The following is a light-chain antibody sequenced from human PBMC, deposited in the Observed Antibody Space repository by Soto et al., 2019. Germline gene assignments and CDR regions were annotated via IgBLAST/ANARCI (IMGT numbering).Light chain of an antibody. CDR1: QSISSNY. Sequence: EIVLTQSPGTLSLSPGEGATLSCRASQSISSNYLAWYQQKSGQAPRLLLYGTSSRATGIPERFSGSGSGTDFTLTISRLEPEDFAVYYCQHYGSSRTFGQGTKVDIK. J-gene: IGKJ1*01. CDR3: QHYGSSRT. CDR2: GTS. V-gene: IGKV3-20*01.